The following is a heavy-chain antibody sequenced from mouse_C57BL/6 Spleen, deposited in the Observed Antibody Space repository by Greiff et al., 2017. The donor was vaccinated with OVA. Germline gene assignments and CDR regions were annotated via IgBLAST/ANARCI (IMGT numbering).Heavy chain of an antibody. CDR3: ARKDYGRIGGFAY. J-gene: IGHJ3*01. CDR2: INPNNGGT. CDR1: GYTFTDYN. Sequence: EVQLQQSGPELVKPGASVKIPCKASGYTFTDYNMDWVKQSHGKSLAWIGDINPNNGGTIYNQKFKGKATLTVDKSSSTAYMELRSLTSEDTAVYYCARKDYGRIGGFAYWGQGTLVTVSA. D-gene: IGHD1-1*01. V-gene: IGHV1-18*01.